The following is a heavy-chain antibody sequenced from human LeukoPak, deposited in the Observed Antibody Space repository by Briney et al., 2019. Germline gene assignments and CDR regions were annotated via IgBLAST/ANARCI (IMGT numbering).Heavy chain of an antibody. V-gene: IGHV4-34*01. J-gene: IGHJ4*02. Sequence: SETLSLTCAVYGGSFSGYYWSWIRQPPGKGLEWIGEINHSGSTNYNPSLKSRVTISVDTSKNQFSLKLSSVTAADTAVYYCARDYGSGSPPDYWGQGTLVTVSS. CDR1: GGSFSGYY. CDR2: INHSGST. CDR3: ARDYGSGSPPDY. D-gene: IGHD3-10*01.